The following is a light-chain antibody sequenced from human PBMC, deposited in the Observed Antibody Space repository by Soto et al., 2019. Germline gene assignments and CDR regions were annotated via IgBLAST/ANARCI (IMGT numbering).Light chain of an antibody. J-gene: IGLJ1*01. CDR2: EVS. CDR3: SSYTSSSTLEV. V-gene: IGLV2-14*01. Sequence: QSVLTQPASESGSPGQSITISCTGTSSDVGGYNYVSWYQQHPGKAPKLMIYEVSNRPSGVSNRFSGSKSGNTASLTISGLQAEDEADYYCSSYTSSSTLEVFGTGTKVTVL. CDR1: SSDVGGYNY.